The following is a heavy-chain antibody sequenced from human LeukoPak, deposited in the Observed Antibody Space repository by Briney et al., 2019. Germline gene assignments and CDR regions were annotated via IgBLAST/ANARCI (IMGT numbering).Heavy chain of an antibody. Sequence: PGESLRLSCAASGFTFSSYAMSWVRQAPGKGLEWVANINQDGSEKYYVDPVNGRCNISRENAKKSLFLQMNSLSAEDTAVYYCARGLSPPDYRGQGTLVTVSS. CDR3: ARGLSPPDY. CDR1: GFTFSSYA. J-gene: IGHJ4*02. D-gene: IGHD3-16*02. V-gene: IGHV3-7*01. CDR2: INQDGSEK.